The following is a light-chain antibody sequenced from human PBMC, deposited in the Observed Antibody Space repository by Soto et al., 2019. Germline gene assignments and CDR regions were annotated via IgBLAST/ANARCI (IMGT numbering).Light chain of an antibody. V-gene: IGKV1-39*01. J-gene: IGKJ1*01. CDR1: QSISSW. Sequence: DIQMTQSPSTLSASVGDIVTITCRASQSISSWLAWYQQKPGKAPKLLIYGASSLQSGVPSRFSGSGSGTDFTLTISSLQPEDFGTYYCQQSFSTPRTFGQGTKVDIK. CDR2: GAS. CDR3: QQSFSTPRT.